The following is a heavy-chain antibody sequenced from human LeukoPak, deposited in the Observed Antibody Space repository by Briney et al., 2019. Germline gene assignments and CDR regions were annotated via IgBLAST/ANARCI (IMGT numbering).Heavy chain of an antibody. D-gene: IGHD6-19*01. J-gene: IGHJ4*02. Sequence: PGGSLRLSCAPSGFTFSTYAMSWVRHAPGRGLEWVSVITGSGVTTHYADPVKGRFTMFSDNSKDTLYLQMNSLSADDTAVYYRAKEGDSSGWYDFDYWGQGTLVTVSS. V-gene: IGHV3-23*01. CDR2: ITGSGVTT. CDR1: GFTFSTYA. CDR3: AKEGDSSGWYDFDY.